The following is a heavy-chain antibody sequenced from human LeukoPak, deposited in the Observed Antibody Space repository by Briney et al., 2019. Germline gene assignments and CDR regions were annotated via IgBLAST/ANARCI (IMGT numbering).Heavy chain of an antibody. CDR3: ARDYELRGDYFDY. V-gene: IGHV3-30*03. J-gene: IGHJ4*02. Sequence: GRSLRLSCATSGFTFSSYGMHWVRQAPGKGLEWVAVISFDGSYKYYADSVKGRFTLSRDNSQNTLYLQMNSLRAEDTAVYYCARDYELRGDYFDYWGQGTLVTVSS. CDR2: ISFDGSYK. CDR1: GFTFSSYG. D-gene: IGHD3-16*01.